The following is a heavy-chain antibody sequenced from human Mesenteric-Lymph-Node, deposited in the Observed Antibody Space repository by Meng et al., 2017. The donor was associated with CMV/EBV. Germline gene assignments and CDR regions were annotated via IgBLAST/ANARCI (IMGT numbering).Heavy chain of an antibody. Sequence: SCSGYYWSWIRQPPGQGLEWIGEINHSGSTNYNPSLKSRVTISVDTSKNQFSLKLSSVTAADTAVYYCARGGGYCSSTSCWHNWFDPWGQGTLVTVSS. CDR2: INHSGST. CDR1: SCSGYY. CDR3: ARGGGYCSSTSCWHNWFDP. D-gene: IGHD2-2*01. V-gene: IGHV4-34*01. J-gene: IGHJ5*02.